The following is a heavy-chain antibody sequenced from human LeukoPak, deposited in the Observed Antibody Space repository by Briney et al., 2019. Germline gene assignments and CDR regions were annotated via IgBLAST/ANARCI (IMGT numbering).Heavy chain of an antibody. CDR2: IYYSGST. V-gene: IGHV4-61*08. Sequence: SQTLSLTCTVSGGSISSGGYYWSWIRQHPGKGLEWIGYIYYSGSTNYNPSLKSRVTISVDTSKNQFSLKLSSVTAADTAVYYCARETGGYSSPFDYWGQGTLVTVSS. CDR1: GGSISSGGYY. J-gene: IGHJ4*02. D-gene: IGHD6-13*01. CDR3: ARETGGYSSPFDY.